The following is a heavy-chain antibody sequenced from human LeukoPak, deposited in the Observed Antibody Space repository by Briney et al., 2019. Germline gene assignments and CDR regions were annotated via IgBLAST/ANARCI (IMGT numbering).Heavy chain of an antibody. J-gene: IGHJ4*02. D-gene: IGHD3-3*01. CDR1: GFTFSSYA. CDR3: AKDFWSGYYFDY. V-gene: IGHV3-23*01. Sequence: PGGSLRLSCAASGFTFSSYAMSWVRQAPGKGLEWVSAISGSGGRTYCTDSVKGRFTISRDNSKNTLYLQMDSLRAEDTAVYYCAKDFWSGYYFDYWGQGTLVTVSS. CDR2: ISGSGGRT.